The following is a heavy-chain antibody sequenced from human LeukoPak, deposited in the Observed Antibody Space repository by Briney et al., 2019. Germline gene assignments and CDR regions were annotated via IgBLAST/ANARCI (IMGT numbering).Heavy chain of an antibody. CDR2: ISWNSGSI. Sequence: SGGSLRLSCAASGFTFDDYAMHWVRQAPGKGLEWVSGISWNSGSIGYADSVKGRFTISRDNAKNSLYLQMNSLRAEDTALYYCAKVTGYDLSSVYFDYWGQGTLVTVSS. D-gene: IGHD5-12*01. CDR1: GFTFDDYA. CDR3: AKVTGYDLSSVYFDY. V-gene: IGHV3-9*01. J-gene: IGHJ4*02.